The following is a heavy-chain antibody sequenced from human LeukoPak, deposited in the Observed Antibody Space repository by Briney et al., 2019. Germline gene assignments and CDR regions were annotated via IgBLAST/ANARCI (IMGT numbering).Heavy chain of an antibody. Sequence: RGSLTLSCLVSGFSLTRHLIHWVRQAPGRGLVWVSRIYAHGSTRLYPDSVEGRFSISNDDAKNTLYLQMASLRAEDTAVCYCGSSEDGYIDYWGQGTLVSVSS. CDR2: IYAHGSTR. J-gene: IGHJ4*02. CDR1: GFSLTRHL. D-gene: IGHD5-24*01. CDR3: GSSEDGYIDY. V-gene: IGHV3-74*01.